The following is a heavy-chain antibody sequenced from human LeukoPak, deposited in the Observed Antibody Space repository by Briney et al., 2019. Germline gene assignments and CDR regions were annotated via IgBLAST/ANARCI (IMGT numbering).Heavy chain of an antibody. J-gene: IGHJ4*02. CDR3: ARVGRDGYNSFGYFDY. V-gene: IGHV3-30*03. CDR2: ISYDGSNK. Sequence: SGGSLRRSCAASGFTFSSYWMHWVRQAPGKGLEGVADISYDGSNKYYADSVRGRFTISRDNSKNTLYLQMNSLRAEDTAVYYCARVGRDGYNSFGYFDYWGQGTLVTVSS. D-gene: IGHD5-24*01. CDR1: GFTFSSYW.